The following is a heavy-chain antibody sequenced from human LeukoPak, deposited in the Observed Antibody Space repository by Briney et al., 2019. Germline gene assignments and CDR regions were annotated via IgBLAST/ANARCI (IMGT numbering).Heavy chain of an antibody. V-gene: IGHV4-59*01. J-gene: IGHJ3*02. D-gene: IGHD1-26*01. CDR1: GGPISSYY. Sequence: PSETLSLTCTVSGGPISSYYWSWIRQPPGKGLEWIGYIYYSGGTNYNPSLKSRVTISVDTSKNQFSLKLSSVTAADTAVYYCARADGYSGSYYAFDIWGQGTMVTVSS. CDR3: ARADGYSGSYYAFDI. CDR2: IYYSGGT.